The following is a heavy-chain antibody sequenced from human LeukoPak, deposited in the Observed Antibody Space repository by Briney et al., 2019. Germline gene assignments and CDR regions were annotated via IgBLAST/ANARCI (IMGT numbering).Heavy chain of an antibody. CDR2: IHCSGST. D-gene: IGHD2-15*01. J-gene: IGHJ4*02. V-gene: IGHV4-59*01. CDR3: ATLLRGGY. CDR1: NGSINDYY. Sequence: KPSETLSLTCTVSNGSINDYYWSWVRQPPGKGLEWIGYIHCSGSTNHNPSLKSRVTMSEDTSKNQFSLKLSSVTAADTAVYYCATLLRGGYWGQGILVTVSS.